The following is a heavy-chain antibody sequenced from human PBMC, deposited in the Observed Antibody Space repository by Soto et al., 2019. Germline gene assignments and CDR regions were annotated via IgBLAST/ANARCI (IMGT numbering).Heavy chain of an antibody. D-gene: IGHD3-3*01. CDR1: GYTFTSYY. CDR3: ARGARITIFGVVYFEP. CDR2: INPSGGST. J-gene: IGHJ5*02. Sequence: GASVKVSCKASGYTFTSYYMHWVRQAPGQGLEWMGIINPSGGSTSYAQKFQGRVTMTRDTSTSTVYMELSSLRSEDTAVYYCARGARITIFGVVYFEPWGQGTLVTVSS. V-gene: IGHV1-46*01.